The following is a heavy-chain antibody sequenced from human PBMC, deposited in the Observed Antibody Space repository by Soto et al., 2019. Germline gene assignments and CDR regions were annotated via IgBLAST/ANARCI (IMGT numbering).Heavy chain of an antibody. CDR3: AKDRVTMVRGVISDFDY. D-gene: IGHD3-10*01. CDR2: TSYDGSNK. J-gene: IGHJ4*02. CDR1: GFTFSSYG. Sequence: GGSLRLSCAASGFTFSSYGMHWVRQAPGKGLEWVAVTSYDGSNKYYADSVKDRFTISRDNSKNTLYLQMNSLRAEDTAVYYCAKDRVTMVRGVISDFDYWGQGT. V-gene: IGHV3-30*18.